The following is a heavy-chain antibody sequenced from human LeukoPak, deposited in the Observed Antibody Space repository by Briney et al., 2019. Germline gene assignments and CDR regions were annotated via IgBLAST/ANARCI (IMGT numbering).Heavy chain of an antibody. CDR3: ARDAYCTSASCRRDFDS. CDR2: ISGSGGST. CDR1: GFTFSSYA. Sequence: GGSLRLSCAASGFTFSSYAMSWVRQAPGKGLEWVSTISGSGGSTYFAEGRFTISRDNSKNTLYLHINSLRAEDTAVYYGARDAYCTSASCRRDFDSWGQGTLVTVSS. J-gene: IGHJ4*02. D-gene: IGHD2-2*01. V-gene: IGHV3-23*01.